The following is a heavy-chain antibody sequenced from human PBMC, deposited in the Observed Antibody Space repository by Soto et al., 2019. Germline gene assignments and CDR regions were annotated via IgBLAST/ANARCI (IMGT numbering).Heavy chain of an antibody. Sequence: EVQLLESGGGLVQPGGSLRLSCAASGFTFRNYAMHWVRQAPGKGLEWVSGISAGGGTYYADSVKGRFTISRDNSKNMLYLQMDRLRAEDTAVYHCAKVPELHNYWGQGSPVTVSS. CDR2: ISAGGGT. CDR1: GFTFRNYA. D-gene: IGHD1-26*01. J-gene: IGHJ4*02. V-gene: IGHV3-23*01. CDR3: AKVPELHNY.